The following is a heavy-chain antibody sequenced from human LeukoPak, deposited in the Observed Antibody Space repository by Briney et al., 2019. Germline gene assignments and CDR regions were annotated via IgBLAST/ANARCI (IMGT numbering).Heavy chain of an antibody. V-gene: IGHV4-59*01. Sequence: SETLSLTCTVSGGSITNYYWNWIRQPPGKDLEWIGCVSYSGRTHYSSALKSRVTISVDTSKNQFSLNLRSVTAADTAVYYCARPGRQDTYNGHYWYFDLWGRGTLVTVSS. CDR1: GGSITNYY. CDR3: ARPGRQDTYNGHYWYFDL. J-gene: IGHJ2*01. CDR2: VSYSGRT. D-gene: IGHD1-1*01.